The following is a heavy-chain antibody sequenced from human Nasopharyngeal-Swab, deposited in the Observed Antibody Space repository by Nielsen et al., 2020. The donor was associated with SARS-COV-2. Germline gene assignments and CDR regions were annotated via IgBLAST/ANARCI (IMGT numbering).Heavy chain of an antibody. CDR1: GFTVSSNY. V-gene: IGHV3-53*05. Sequence: GESLKISCAASGFTVSSNYMSWVRQAPGRGLEWVSLIYSGGSTYYADSVKGRFTISRDNSKNTLYLQMNSLRAEDTAVYYCARDGDYTLDYWGQGTLVTVSS. D-gene: IGHD4-17*01. CDR2: IYSGGST. CDR3: ARDGDYTLDY. J-gene: IGHJ4*02.